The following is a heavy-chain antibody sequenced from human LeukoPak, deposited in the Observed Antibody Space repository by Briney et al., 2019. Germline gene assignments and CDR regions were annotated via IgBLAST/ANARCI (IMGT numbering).Heavy chain of an antibody. CDR1: VGSISSSSYY. Sequence: SETLSLACTVSVGSISSSSYYWGWIRQPPGKGLEWIGSIYYTGSTYYNPSLKSRVTISVDTSKNQFSLKLTSVTAADTAVYYCARGSGSSAGFDFWGQGTLVTVSS. J-gene: IGHJ4*02. CDR3: ARGSGSSAGFDF. V-gene: IGHV4-39*01. CDR2: IYYTGST. D-gene: IGHD3-10*01.